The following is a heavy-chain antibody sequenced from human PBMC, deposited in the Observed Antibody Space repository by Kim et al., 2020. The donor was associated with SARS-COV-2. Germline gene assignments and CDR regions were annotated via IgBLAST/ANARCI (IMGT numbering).Heavy chain of an antibody. Sequence: THSVKGRFTISQENSKNTLYLQMNSLRAEDTAVYYCARVYFINWFDPWGQGTLVTVSA. CDR3: ARVYFINWFDP. V-gene: IGHV3-66*01. J-gene: IGHJ5*02. D-gene: IGHD1-26*01.